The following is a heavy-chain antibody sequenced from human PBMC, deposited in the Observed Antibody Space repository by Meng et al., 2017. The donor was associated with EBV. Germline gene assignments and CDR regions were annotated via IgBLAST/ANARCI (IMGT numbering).Heavy chain of an antibody. CDR1: GFTFTSYY. V-gene: IGHV1-46*01. Sequence: VQLVDFGAEAKKPRVLVMVYCKASGFTFTSYYLHWVRQAPGQGLEWMGIIITACGNINYAQKFRGRFTMTRDTSTSTVYMDLSILTSEDTAVYYCVRELVGGTFDYWGQGTLVTVSS. CDR3: VRELVGGTFDY. J-gene: IGHJ4*02. CDR2: IITACGNI. D-gene: IGHD1/OR15-1a*01.